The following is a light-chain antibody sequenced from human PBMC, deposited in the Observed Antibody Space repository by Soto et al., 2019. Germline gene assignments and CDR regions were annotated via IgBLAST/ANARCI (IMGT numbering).Light chain of an antibody. J-gene: IGKJ2*01. CDR2: KAS. CDR1: QSISSW. CDR3: QQYNSYSPYT. Sequence: DIQMTQSPSTLSASVGDRVTITCRASQSISSWLAWYQQKPGKAPKLLIYKASSLESGDPSRFGRSGSGTELTLASRILQPDDFATYYGQQYNSYSPYTFGQGTKLEIK. V-gene: IGKV1-5*03.